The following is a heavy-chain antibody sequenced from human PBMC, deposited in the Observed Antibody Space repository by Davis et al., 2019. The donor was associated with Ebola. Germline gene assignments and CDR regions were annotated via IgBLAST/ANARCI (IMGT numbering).Heavy chain of an antibody. CDR2: ISYDGSNK. Sequence: GESLKISCAASGFTFSSYGMHWVRQAPGKGLEWVAVISYDGSNKYYADSVKGRFTISRDNSKNTLYLQMNSLRADDTAVYYCAKDLYKQNYYYYGMDVWGQGTRVTVSS. D-gene: IGHD5-24*01. V-gene: IGHV3-30*18. J-gene: IGHJ6*02. CDR1: GFTFSSYG. CDR3: AKDLYKQNYYYYGMDV.